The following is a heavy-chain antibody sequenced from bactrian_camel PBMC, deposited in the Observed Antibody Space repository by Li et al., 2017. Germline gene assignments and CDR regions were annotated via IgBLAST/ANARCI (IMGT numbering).Heavy chain of an antibody. Sequence: VQLVESGGGSVQAGSSLRLSCVASGYHFPSYCIGWFRQGIGEEREGVALIYTGTGSTDYADSMKGRVTISHDSAKSTLYLQMDNLKPEDTGMYFCAADYCHTHMNPSRWLTYEYSYWGQGTQVTVS. CDR3: AADYCHTHMNPSRWLTYEYSY. D-gene: IGHD2*01. CDR2: IYTGTGST. CDR1: GYHFPSYC. V-gene: IGHV3S63*01. J-gene: IGHJ4*01.